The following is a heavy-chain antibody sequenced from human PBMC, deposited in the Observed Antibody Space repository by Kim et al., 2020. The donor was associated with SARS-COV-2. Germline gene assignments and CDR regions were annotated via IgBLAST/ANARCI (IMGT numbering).Heavy chain of an antibody. CDR3: ACPKGYSSSWSYYYYGMDV. CDR2: ISYDGSNK. CDR1: GFTFSSYA. V-gene: IGHV3-30-3*01. J-gene: IGHJ6*02. Sequence: GGSLRLSCAASGFTFSSYAMHWVRQAPGKGLEWVAVISYDGSNKYYADSVKGRFTISRDNSKNTLYLQMNSLRAEDTAVYYCACPKGYSSSWSYYYYGMDVWGQGTTVTVSS. D-gene: IGHD6-13*01.